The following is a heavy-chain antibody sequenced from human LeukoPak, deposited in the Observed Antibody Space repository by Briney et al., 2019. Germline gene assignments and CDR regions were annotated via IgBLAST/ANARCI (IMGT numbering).Heavy chain of an antibody. D-gene: IGHD3-22*01. V-gene: IGHV3-21*01. J-gene: IGHJ4*02. Sequence: PGGSLRLSCAASGFTFSSYSMNWVRQAPGKGLEWVSSISSSSSYIYYADSVKGRFTISRDNAKNSLYLQMNSLRAEDTAVYYCARDQGLYYYDSSGLDYWGQGTLVTVSS. CDR1: GFTFSSYS. CDR3: ARDQGLYYYDSSGLDY. CDR2: ISSSSSYI.